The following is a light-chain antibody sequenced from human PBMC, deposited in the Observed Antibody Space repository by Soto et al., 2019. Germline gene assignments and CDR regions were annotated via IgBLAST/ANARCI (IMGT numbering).Light chain of an antibody. V-gene: IGKV3-20*01. CDR2: ES. CDR1: QSVSDMY. Sequence: EIVLTQSPGTLSLSPGERATLSCRASQSVSDMYLAWYQQKPGQAPRLLIYESNRATGISDRFSGSGSGKDLTLTISSLEPEDVSLSYCQRYGTSALFGPGTKVEIK. J-gene: IGKJ3*01. CDR3: QRYGTSAL.